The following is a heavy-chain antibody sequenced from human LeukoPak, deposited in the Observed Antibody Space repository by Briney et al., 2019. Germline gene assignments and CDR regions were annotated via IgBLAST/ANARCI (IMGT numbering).Heavy chain of an antibody. CDR2: IYYSGST. V-gene: IGHV4-59*01. J-gene: IGHJ4*02. CDR1: GGSISSYY. Sequence: PSETLSLTCTVSGGSISSYYWSWIRQPPGKGLEWIGYIYYSGSTNYNPSLKSRVTISVDTSKNQFSLKLSSVTAADTAVYYCARAPSFNSGALFDYWGQGTLVTVSS. D-gene: IGHD1-26*01. CDR3: ARAPSFNSGALFDY.